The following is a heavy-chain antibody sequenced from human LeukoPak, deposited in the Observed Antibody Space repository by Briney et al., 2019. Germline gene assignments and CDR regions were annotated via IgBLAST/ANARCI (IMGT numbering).Heavy chain of an antibody. V-gene: IGHV1-8*02. J-gene: IGHJ5*02. CDR3: ARGGAGTYYKRDGWFDP. CDR2: MNPNTGNT. Sequence: ASVKVSCKASGGTFSSYAISWVRQATGQGLEWMGWMNPNTGNTGYGERFQGRVTMTRDNSISTAYMELNSLTSEDTAVYYCARGGAGTYYKRDGWFDPWGQGTVVTVSS. CDR1: GGTFSSYA. D-gene: IGHD3-10*01.